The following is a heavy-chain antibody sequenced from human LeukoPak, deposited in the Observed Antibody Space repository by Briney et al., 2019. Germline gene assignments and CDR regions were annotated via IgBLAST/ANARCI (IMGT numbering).Heavy chain of an antibody. CDR1: GFTFSSYS. CDR2: ISSSSSYI. J-gene: IGHJ5*02. CDR3: ARDLMVRGRFGFVP. Sequence: GGSLRLSCAASGFTFSSYSMNWVRQAPGKGLEWVSSISSSSSYIYYADSVKGRFTISRDNAKNSLYLQMNSLRAEDTAVYYCARDLMVRGRFGFVPWGQGALVTVSS. D-gene: IGHD3-10*01. V-gene: IGHV3-21*01.